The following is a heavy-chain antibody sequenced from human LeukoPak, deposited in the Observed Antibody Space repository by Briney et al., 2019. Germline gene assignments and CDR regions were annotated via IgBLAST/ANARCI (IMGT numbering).Heavy chain of an antibody. CDR3: ARGSSGWYGLHYFDY. V-gene: IGHV3-21*01. Sequence: GGSLRLSCAASGFTFSSYSMNWVRQAPGKGLEWVSSISSSSSYIYYADSVKGRFTISRDNAKNSLYLQMNSLRAEDTAVYYCARGSSGWYGLHYFDYWGQGTLVTVPS. D-gene: IGHD6-13*01. J-gene: IGHJ4*02. CDR1: GFTFSSYS. CDR2: ISSSSSYI.